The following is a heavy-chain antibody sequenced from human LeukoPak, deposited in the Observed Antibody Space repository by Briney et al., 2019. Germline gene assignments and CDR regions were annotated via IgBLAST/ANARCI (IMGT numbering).Heavy chain of an antibody. Sequence: SETLSLTCTVSGGSISSYYWSWIRQPPGKGLEWIGYIYYSGSTNYNPSLKSRVTISVDTSKNQFSLKLSSVTAADTAVYYCARLFGGWNAFDIWGQGTKVTVPS. CDR1: GGSISSYY. CDR2: IYYSGST. J-gene: IGHJ3*02. V-gene: IGHV4-59*08. CDR3: ARLFGGWNAFDI. D-gene: IGHD3-16*01.